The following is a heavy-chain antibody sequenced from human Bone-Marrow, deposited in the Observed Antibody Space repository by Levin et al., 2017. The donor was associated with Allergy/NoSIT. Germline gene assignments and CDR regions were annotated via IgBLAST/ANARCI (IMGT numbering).Heavy chain of an antibody. CDR3: ARVGFSNGVLEWLEALDV. J-gene: IGHJ6*02. Sequence: GSLRLSCTVSGGSISRTKYSWVWISQPPGKGLEWIGSISYSGRTYHNPSLKSRVTMSVDTSKNHFSLNLSSVTAADTAVFYCARVGFSNGVLEWLEALDVWGQGTTVTVSS. V-gene: IGHV4-39*07. CDR1: GGSISRTKYS. CDR2: ISYSGRT. D-gene: IGHD3-3*01.